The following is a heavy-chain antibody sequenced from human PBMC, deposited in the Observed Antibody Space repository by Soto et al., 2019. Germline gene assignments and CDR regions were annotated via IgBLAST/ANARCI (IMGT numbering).Heavy chain of an antibody. CDR1: GGSISSYY. Sequence: SETLSLTCTVSGGSISSYYWSWIRQPPGKGLEWIGYIYYSGRTNYNPSLKSRVTISVDTSKNQFSLKLSSVTAADTAVYYCARGRGYYDILTGYYSEQYFQHWGQGTLVTVSS. J-gene: IGHJ1*01. V-gene: IGHV4-59*01. D-gene: IGHD3-9*01. CDR2: IYYSGRT. CDR3: ARGRGYYDILTGYYSEQYFQH.